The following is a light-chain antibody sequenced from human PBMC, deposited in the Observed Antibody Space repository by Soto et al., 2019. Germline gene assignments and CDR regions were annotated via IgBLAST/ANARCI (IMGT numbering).Light chain of an antibody. V-gene: IGLV4-69*01. J-gene: IGLJ3*02. Sequence: QLVLTQSPSASASLGASVKLTCTLSSGHSTYAIAWHQQQPEKGPRYLMKLDSDGSHSKGDGIPDRFSGSSSGAERYLTISRLQSQYEADYSCQTLATVPDRVFGGGTKLTVL. CDR3: QTLATVPDRV. CDR1: SGHSTYA. CDR2: LDSDGSH.